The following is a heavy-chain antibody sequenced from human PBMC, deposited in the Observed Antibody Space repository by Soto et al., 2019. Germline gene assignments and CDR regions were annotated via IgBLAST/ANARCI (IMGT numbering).Heavy chain of an antibody. D-gene: IGHD6-13*01. V-gene: IGHV4-39*07. Sequence: SETLSLTCTVSGGSISSTNYYWSWIRQPPGKGLEWIGEINHSGSTNYNPSLKSRVTISVDTSKNQFSLKLSSVTAADTAVYYCARGFRSSSQVQGSWFDPWGQGTLVTVSS. J-gene: IGHJ5*02. CDR2: INHSGST. CDR1: GGSISSTNYY. CDR3: ARGFRSSSQVQGSWFDP.